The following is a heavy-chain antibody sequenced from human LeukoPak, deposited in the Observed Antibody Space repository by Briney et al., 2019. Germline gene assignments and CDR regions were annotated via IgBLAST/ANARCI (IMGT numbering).Heavy chain of an antibody. Sequence: PSETLSLTCTVSLDSTTSKFWSWVRQPPGKGLEWIGEIHRSGSPNYNPSLQSRVTISIDRSRNQIALELSSVTAADTAVYYCAREILGGFNPGAYWGQGTLVTVSS. V-gene: IGHV4-4*02. D-gene: IGHD1-14*01. CDR1: LDSTTSKF. CDR3: AREILGGFNPGAY. CDR2: IHRSGSP. J-gene: IGHJ4*02.